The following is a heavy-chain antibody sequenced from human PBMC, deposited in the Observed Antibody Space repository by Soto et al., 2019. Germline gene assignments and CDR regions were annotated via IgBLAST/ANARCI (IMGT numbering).Heavy chain of an antibody. D-gene: IGHD2-2*03. J-gene: IGHJ4*02. CDR3: AREGNLGRWIQPLDS. Sequence: SETLSLTCAVSGDSVISNWWWVWVRQSPGKGVEWIADMLHSGNTNYSPSLKSRVTMSVDTSKNHFSLKLISVTTADTAVYFCAREGNLGRWIQPLDSWGQGTLVTVSS. CDR2: MLHSGNT. V-gene: IGHV4-4*02. CDR1: GDSVISNWW.